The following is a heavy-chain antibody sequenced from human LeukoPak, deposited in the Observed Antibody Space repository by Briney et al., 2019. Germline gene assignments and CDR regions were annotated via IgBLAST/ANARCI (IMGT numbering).Heavy chain of an antibody. CDR2: IKQDGSEK. CDR1: GFIYSTYG. Sequence: QPGGSLRLSCAASGFIYSTYGMHWVRQAPGKGLEWVANIKQDGSEKYYVDSVKGRFTISRDNAKNSLYLQMNSLRAEDTAVYYCARGSYGSGSYYQNYWGQGTLVTVSS. CDR3: ARGSYGSGSYYQNY. D-gene: IGHD3-10*01. V-gene: IGHV3-7*01. J-gene: IGHJ4*02.